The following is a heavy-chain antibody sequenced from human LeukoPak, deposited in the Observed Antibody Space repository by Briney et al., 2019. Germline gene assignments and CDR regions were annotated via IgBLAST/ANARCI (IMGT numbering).Heavy chain of an antibody. CDR1: GGSLTKYF. J-gene: IGHJ4*02. CDR3: TRVRESGTSDY. D-gene: IGHD1-26*01. V-gene: IGHV4-59*01. Sequence: PSETLSLTCSVSGGSLTKYFWSWIRQAPGKGLEWVGYIHYSGSAARYHPSLKSRATISVDTSKNQFSLTLNSVTAADAAIYYCTRVRESGTSDYWGQGTLVTVSS. CDR2: IHYSGSAA.